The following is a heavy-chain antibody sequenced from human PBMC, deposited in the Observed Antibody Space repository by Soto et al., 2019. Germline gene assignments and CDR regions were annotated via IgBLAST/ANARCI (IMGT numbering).Heavy chain of an antibody. D-gene: IGHD2-15*01. CDR2: MNPNSGNT. J-gene: IGHJ3*02. CDR3: ARRYCSGGSCYSVAFDI. Sequence: ASVKVSCKASGYTFTSYDINWVRQATGQGLEWMGWMNPNSGNTGYAQKFQGRVTMTRNTSISTAYMELSSLRSEDTAVYYCARRYCSGGSCYSVAFDIWGQGTMVTVSS. CDR1: GYTFTSYD. V-gene: IGHV1-8*01.